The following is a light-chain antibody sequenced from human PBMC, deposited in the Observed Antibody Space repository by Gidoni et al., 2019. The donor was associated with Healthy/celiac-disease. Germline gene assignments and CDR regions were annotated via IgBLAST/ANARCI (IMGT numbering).Light chain of an antibody. Sequence: QSVLTQPPSASGPLGQRVTISFSGSSSNIGSNTVNWYQQPPGTAPKLLIYSNNQRPSGVPDRFSGSKSGTSASLAISGLQSEDEADYYCAAWDDSLNGRYVFGTGTKVTVL. CDR1: SSNIGSNT. J-gene: IGLJ1*01. V-gene: IGLV1-44*01. CDR3: AAWDDSLNGRYV. CDR2: SNN.